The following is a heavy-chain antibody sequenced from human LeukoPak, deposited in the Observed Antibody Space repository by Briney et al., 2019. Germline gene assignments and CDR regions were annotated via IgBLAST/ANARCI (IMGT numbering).Heavy chain of an antibody. D-gene: IGHD6-13*01. CDR2: INASGGST. V-gene: IGHV1-46*01. J-gene: IGHJ5*02. CDR3: ARDLIAAAGTTWFDP. CDR1: GYRFTIYY. Sequence: ASVKVSCKASGYRFTIYYMHWVRQAPGQGLEWMGIINASGGSTTYAQKFQGRVTMTRDTSTSTVYMELSSLRSEDTAVYYCARDLIAAAGTTWFDPWGQGTLVTVSS.